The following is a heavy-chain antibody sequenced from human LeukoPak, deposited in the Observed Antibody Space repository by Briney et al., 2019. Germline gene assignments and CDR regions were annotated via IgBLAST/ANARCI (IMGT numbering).Heavy chain of an antibody. V-gene: IGHV1-3*01. CDR2: INAGNGNT. CDR3: ARGGGGWPFDY. D-gene: IGHD2-15*01. Sequence: APVKVSCKASGYTFTSYAMHWVRQAPGQRLEWMGWINAGNGNTKYSQKFQGRVTITRDTSASTAYMELSSLRSEDTAVYYCARGGGGWPFDYWGQGTLVTVSS. CDR1: GYTFTSYA. J-gene: IGHJ4*02.